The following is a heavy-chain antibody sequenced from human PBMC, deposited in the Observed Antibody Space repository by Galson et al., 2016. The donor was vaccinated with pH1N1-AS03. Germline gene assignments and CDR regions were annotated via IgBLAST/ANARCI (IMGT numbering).Heavy chain of an antibody. CDR3: ASVSLAYCSSTSCFRFDP. V-gene: IGHV3-30-3*01. Sequence: SLRLSCAASGFDFRSYSMHWVRQAPGKGLEWGAVIAKDGTTKFDADFVKGRFTISRDNSRNTLYLEMSRLTPEDTAVYYCASVSLAYCSSTSCFRFDPWGQGTLVTVSS. J-gene: IGHJ5*02. CDR2: IAKDGTTK. D-gene: IGHD2-2*01. CDR1: GFDFRSYS.